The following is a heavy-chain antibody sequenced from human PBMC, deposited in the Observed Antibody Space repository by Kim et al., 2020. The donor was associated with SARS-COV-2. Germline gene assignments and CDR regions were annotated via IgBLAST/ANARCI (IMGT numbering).Heavy chain of an antibody. J-gene: IGHJ3*02. D-gene: IGHD3-16*02. CDR3: ARGRLGGVIVIRAFDI. CDR1: GGSFSGYY. V-gene: IGHV4-34*01. Sequence: SETLSLTCAVYGGSFSGYYWSWIRQPPGKGLEWIGEINHSGSTNYNPSLKSRVTISVDTSKNQFSLKLSSVTAADTAVYYCARGRLGGVIVIRAFDIWGQGTMVTVSS. CDR2: INHSGST.